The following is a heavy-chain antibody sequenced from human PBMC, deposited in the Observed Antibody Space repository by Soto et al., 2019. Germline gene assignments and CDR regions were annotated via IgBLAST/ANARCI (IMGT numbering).Heavy chain of an antibody. CDR3: ARAGSHVWGSYRENWFDP. D-gene: IGHD3-16*02. J-gene: IGHJ5*02. Sequence: QVQLQESGPGLVKPSQTLSLTCTVSGGSISSGGYYWSWIRQHPGKGLEWIGYIYYSGSTYYNPALTSRVTISVDTSKNQFSLKLSSVTAADTAVYYCARAGSHVWGSYRENWFDPWGQGTLVTVSS. CDR2: IYYSGST. V-gene: IGHV4-31*03. CDR1: GGSISSGGYY.